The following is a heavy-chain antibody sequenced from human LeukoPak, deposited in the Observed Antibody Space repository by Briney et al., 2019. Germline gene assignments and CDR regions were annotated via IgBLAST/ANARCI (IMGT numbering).Heavy chain of an antibody. D-gene: IGHD1-26*01. J-gene: IGHJ4*02. V-gene: IGHV4-39*01. CDR2: IYYSGST. CDR1: GGSISSSSYY. Sequence: RPSETLSLTCTVSGGSISSSSYYWGWIRQPPGKGLEWIGSIYYSGSTYYNPSLKSRVTISVDTSKNQFSLKLSSVTAADTAVYYCARHSRGSYVGWGQGTLVTVSS. CDR3: ARHSRGSYVG.